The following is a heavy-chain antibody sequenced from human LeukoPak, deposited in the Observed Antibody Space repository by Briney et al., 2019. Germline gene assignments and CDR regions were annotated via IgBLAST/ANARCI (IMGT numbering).Heavy chain of an antibody. D-gene: IGHD1-26*01. CDR2: ISTHNGNT. J-gene: IGHJ4*02. CDR3: AGRSYRRAIPTSQFDF. V-gene: IGHV1-18*01. Sequence: ASLKASCKASGYTFASYGINWVRQAPGQGLEWMGWISTHNGNTNYAENFQGRVTMTTDTFTRTAYMELRSLRSDDTAVYFCAGRSYRRAIPTSQFDFWGQGTLLTVSS. CDR1: GYTFASYG.